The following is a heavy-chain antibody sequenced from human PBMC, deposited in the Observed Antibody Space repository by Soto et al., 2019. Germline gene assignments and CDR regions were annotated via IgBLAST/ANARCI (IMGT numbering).Heavy chain of an antibody. CDR2: IIPIFGIT. V-gene: IGHV1-69*01. CDR1: GGTFNTYA. Sequence: QLVQSGAEVKGRGSSVKISCKTSGGTFNTYALTWVRQAPGQGLEWIGEIIPIFGITNVAQRFQGRVTLSADESLTSAYMEMTMRRTVVTAVYYSAKEGVDHWGQGTVVTVSS. CDR3: AKEGVDH. J-gene: IGHJ4*02.